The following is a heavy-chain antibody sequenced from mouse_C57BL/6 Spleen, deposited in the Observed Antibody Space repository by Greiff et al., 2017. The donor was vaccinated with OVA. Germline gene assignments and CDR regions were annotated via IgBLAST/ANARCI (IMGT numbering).Heavy chain of an antibody. D-gene: IGHD1-1*01. V-gene: IGHV5-6*02. CDR2: ISRGGSYT. CDR1: GFTFSSYG. Sequence: EVKLEESGGDLVKPGGSLKLSCAASGFTFSSYGMSWVRQTPDKRLEWVATISRGGSYTYYPDSVKGRFTISRDNAKNTLYLQMSSLKSEDTAMYYCARHYYDSSYEDYAMDYWGQGTSVTVSS. J-gene: IGHJ4*01. CDR3: ARHYYDSSYEDYAMDY.